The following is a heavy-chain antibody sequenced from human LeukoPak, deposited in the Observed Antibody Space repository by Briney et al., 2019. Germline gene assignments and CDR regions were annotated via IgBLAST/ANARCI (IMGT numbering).Heavy chain of an antibody. Sequence: PGGSLRLSCAASGFTFSSYWMGWVRQAPGRGREWVSAISGSGGSTYYADSVKGRFTISRDNSKNTLYLQMNSLRAEDTAVYYCAKRMATISPGILLLSSPFDYWGQGTLVTVSS. CDR2: ISGSGGST. CDR3: AKRMATISPGILLLSSPFDY. CDR1: GFTFSSYW. V-gene: IGHV3-23*01. J-gene: IGHJ4*02. D-gene: IGHD5-24*01.